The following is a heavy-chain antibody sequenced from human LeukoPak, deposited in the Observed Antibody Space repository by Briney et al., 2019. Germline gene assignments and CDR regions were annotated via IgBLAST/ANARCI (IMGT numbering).Heavy chain of an antibody. D-gene: IGHD3-9*01. Sequence: ASVKVSCEASGYTFTSYGISWVRQAPGQGLEWMGWISAYNGNTNYAQKPQGRVTMTTDTSTSTAYMELRSLRSDDTAVYYCARAVYDILTFTYYYYYMDVWGKGTTVTVSS. J-gene: IGHJ6*03. CDR1: GYTFTSYG. CDR2: ISAYNGNT. CDR3: ARAVYDILTFTYYYYYMDV. V-gene: IGHV1-18*01.